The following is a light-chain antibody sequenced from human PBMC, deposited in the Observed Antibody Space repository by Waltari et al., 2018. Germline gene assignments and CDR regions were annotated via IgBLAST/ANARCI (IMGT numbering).Light chain of an antibody. CDR1: QSVSSN. J-gene: IGKJ3*01. CDR2: GAS. Sequence: EIVMTQSPATLSVSPGERATLPCRASQSVSSNLAWYQQKPGQAPRLLIYGASTRATGIPARFSGSGSGTEFTLTISSMQSEDFAVYYCQQYNNWPPVTFGPGTKVDIK. CDR3: QQYNNWPPVT. V-gene: IGKV3-15*01.